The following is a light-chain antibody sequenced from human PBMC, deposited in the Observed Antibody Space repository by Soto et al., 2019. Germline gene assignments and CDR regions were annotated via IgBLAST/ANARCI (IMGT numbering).Light chain of an antibody. CDR3: QQYGRSPRT. J-gene: IGKJ1*01. CDR1: QSVTSNY. Sequence: EIVLTQSPGTLSLSPGERATLSCRASQSVTSNYLAWYQQKPGQAPRLLIYGASSRATGIPDRFSVSGSGTDFTLTISRLEPEDFAVYYCQQYGRSPRTFGQGTKVEVK. V-gene: IGKV3-20*01. CDR2: GAS.